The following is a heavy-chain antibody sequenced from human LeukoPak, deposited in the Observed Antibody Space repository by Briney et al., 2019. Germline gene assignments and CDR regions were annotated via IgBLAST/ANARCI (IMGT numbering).Heavy chain of an antibody. CDR1: GFTFSDHA. CDR2: ISHDGFNQ. J-gene: IGHJ6*03. Sequence: QAGGSLRLSCAATGFTFSDHAVHWVRQAPGKGLEWVAVISHDGFNQKYADSVKGRFTVSRDNSENMQFLQMNALRPEDTAVYYCARDGAARLLRYYYYMDVWGKGTTVTVSS. CDR3: ARDGAARLLRYYYYMDV. D-gene: IGHD6-6*01. V-gene: IGHV3-30*04.